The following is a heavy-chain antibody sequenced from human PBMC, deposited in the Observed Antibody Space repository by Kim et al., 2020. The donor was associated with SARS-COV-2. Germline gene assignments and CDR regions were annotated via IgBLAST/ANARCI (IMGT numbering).Heavy chain of an antibody. CDR3: ARDNLVLAAYFDY. CDR1: GFTFSSYA. V-gene: IGHV3-30*04. J-gene: IGHJ4*02. Sequence: GGSLRLSCAASGFTFSSYAMHWVRQAPGKGLEWVAVISYDGSNKYYADSVKGRFTISRDNSKNTLYLQMNSLRAEDTAVYYCARDNLVLAAYFDYWGQGTLVTVSS. D-gene: IGHD2-2*01. CDR2: ISYDGSNK.